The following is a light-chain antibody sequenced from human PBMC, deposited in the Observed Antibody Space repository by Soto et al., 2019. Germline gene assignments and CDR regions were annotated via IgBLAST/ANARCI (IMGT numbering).Light chain of an antibody. CDR2: DVS. Sequence: QSALTQPRSVSGSPGQSVTISCSGSLSDVGGYSYVSWFQQHPGKAPKLLIFDVSQRPSGVPDRFSGSKSGNTASLTISGLQTEDEADYYCCSYAGSDTLVIFGGGTKVTVL. CDR1: LSDVGGYSY. CDR3: CSYAGSDTLVI. V-gene: IGLV2-11*01. J-gene: IGLJ2*01.